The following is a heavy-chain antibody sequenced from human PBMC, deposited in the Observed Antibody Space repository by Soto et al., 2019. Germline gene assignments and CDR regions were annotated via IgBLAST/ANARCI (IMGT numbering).Heavy chain of an antibody. CDR1: GFFVSSGNY. Sequence: SETLSLTCAVSGFFVSSGNYWGWIRKPPGKGLEWIGSIFHGGNTYYNPSLKSRVTISVDMSKNQFSLKLNSVTAADTAVYYCARARWYDAFDVWGQGTVVTVS. CDR2: IFHGGNT. J-gene: IGHJ3*01. D-gene: IGHD2-15*01. CDR3: ARARWYDAFDV. V-gene: IGHV4-38-2*01.